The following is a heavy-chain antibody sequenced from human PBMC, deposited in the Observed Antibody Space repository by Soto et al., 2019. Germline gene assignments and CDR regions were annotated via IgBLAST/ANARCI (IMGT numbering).Heavy chain of an antibody. Sequence: SETLSLTCTVSGGSISSYYWSWIRQPPGKGLERIGYIYYSGSTNYNPSLKSRVTISVDTSKNQFSLKLSSVTAADTAVYYCARAGGYDFWSGYYIPDYYYYYMDVWGKGTTVTVSS. V-gene: IGHV4-59*01. CDR1: GGSISSYY. D-gene: IGHD3-3*01. J-gene: IGHJ6*03. CDR3: ARAGGYDFWSGYYIPDYYYYYMDV. CDR2: IYYSGST.